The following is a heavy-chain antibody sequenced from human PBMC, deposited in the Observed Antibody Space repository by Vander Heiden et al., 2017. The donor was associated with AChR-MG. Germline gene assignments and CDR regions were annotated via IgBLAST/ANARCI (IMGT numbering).Heavy chain of an antibody. CDR3: ARGSMVRGTTYFYGMDV. V-gene: IGHV3-13*01. D-gene: IGHD3-10*01. J-gene: IGHJ6*02. CDR1: RFTSSSYD. CDR2: IGTAGDT. Sequence: EVQLVESGGGLVQPGGSLRLSGAASRFTSSSYDMHWVRQATGKGLEWVSAIGTAGDTYYPGSVKGRFTISRENAKNSLYLQMNSLRAGDTAVYYCARGSMVRGTTYFYGMDVWGQGTTVTVSS.